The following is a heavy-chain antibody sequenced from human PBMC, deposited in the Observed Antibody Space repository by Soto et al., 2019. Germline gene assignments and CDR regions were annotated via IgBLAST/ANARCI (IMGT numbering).Heavy chain of an antibody. J-gene: IGHJ6*02. D-gene: IGHD2-2*02. CDR3: ASEDCSDTNCYSGYYFYYYGMDV. Sequence: QVPLVESGGGVVQPGRSLRLSCASSGFTVSNYAFHWVRQAPGKGLEWVAVISSDGSNKYYADSVKGRFTISRDNSKNTLFLQMNSLRPEDTAMYYCASEDCSDTNCYSGYYFYYYGMDVWGQGTTVTVSS. CDR1: GFTVSNYA. CDR2: ISSDGSNK. V-gene: IGHV3-30-3*01.